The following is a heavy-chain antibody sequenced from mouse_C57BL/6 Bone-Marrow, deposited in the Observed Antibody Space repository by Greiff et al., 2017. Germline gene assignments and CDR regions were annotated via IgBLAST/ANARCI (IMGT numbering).Heavy chain of an antibody. CDR1: GYTFSSSW. CDR3: APSYDGYQWYFDF. D-gene: IGHD2-2*01. Sequence: QVQLQQSGPELVKPGASVKISCKASGYTFSSSWMNWVKQRPGKGLEWIGQIYPGNGGTNYNGKFKGKATLTADKSSSTAYMQLSSLTSEDSAVYYCAPSYDGYQWYFDFWGTGTTVTVSS. CDR2: IYPGNGGT. J-gene: IGHJ1*03. V-gene: IGHV1-82*01.